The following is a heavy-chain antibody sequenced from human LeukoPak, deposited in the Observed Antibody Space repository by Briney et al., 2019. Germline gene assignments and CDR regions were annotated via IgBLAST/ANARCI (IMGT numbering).Heavy chain of an antibody. CDR3: AKDFSVGVTMIRGPFDP. CDR2: ISGSGGST. D-gene: IGHD3-10*01. J-gene: IGHJ5*02. CDR1: GFTFSSFA. Sequence: GGSLRLSCSASGFTFSSFAMSWVRQAPGKGLEWVSGISGSGGSTYYADSMKGRFTISRGNSKNTLYLQINSLRAEDTAVYYCAKDFSVGVTMIRGPFDPWGQGTLVTVSS. V-gene: IGHV3-23*01.